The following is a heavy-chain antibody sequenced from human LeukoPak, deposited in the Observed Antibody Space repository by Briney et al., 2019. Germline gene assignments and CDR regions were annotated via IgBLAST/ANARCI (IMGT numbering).Heavy chain of an antibody. CDR3: AKDLRPDGVDNFDH. D-gene: IGHD2-8*01. CDR2: ILASGSPT. V-gene: IGHV3-23*01. J-gene: IGHJ4*02. Sequence: GGSLRLSCAASGFNFNSYTMNWVRQAPGKGLQWVANILASGSPTYYADSVKGRFIMSRDNSKNTVYLQMNSLRVEDTAIYYCAKDLRPDGVDNFDHWGQGILVTVSS. CDR1: GFNFNSYT.